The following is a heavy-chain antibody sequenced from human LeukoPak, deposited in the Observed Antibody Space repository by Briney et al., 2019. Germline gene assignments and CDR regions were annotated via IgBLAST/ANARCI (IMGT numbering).Heavy chain of an antibody. Sequence: SETLSLTCTVSGGSISSSSYYWGWIREPPGKGLEWIGGIYYSGSTYYNPSLKSRVTISVDTSKIQFSLKLSSVTAADTAVYYCARKPFISTNWFDPWGQGTLVTVSS. J-gene: IGHJ5*02. CDR2: IYYSGST. D-gene: IGHD3-16*02. V-gene: IGHV4-39*01. CDR1: GGSISSSSYY. CDR3: ARKPFISTNWFDP.